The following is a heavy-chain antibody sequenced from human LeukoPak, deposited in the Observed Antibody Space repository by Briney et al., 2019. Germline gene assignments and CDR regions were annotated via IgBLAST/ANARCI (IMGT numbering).Heavy chain of an antibody. D-gene: IGHD3-22*01. CDR3: ARAPNSSDYSAGYWYFDL. CDR1: GFTFSSYA. CDR2: ISGSGGST. V-gene: IGHV3-23*01. Sequence: GGSLRPSCAASGFTFSSYAMSWVRQAPGKGLEWVSAISGSGGSTYYADSVKGRFAISRDNSKNTLYLQMNSLRAEDTAVYSCARAPNSSDYSAGYWYFDLWGRGTLVTVSS. J-gene: IGHJ2*01.